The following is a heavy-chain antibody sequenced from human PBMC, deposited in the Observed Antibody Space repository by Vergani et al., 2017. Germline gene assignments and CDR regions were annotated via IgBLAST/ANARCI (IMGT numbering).Heavy chain of an antibody. D-gene: IGHD3-9*01. Sequence: QVQLQESGPGLVKPSETLSLTCTVSNDSVSNTFYYWGWIRQTPGKGLEWIGSIYRTGRTHYNPSLKSRATISVDTSNSQFSLRLNSLTAADTAVYYCARRAGIVYNIFSGTQYFFDFWGQGTLVTVSS. CDR3: ARRAGIVYNIFSGTQYFFDF. CDR2: IYRTGRT. V-gene: IGHV4-39*07. J-gene: IGHJ4*02. CDR1: NDSVSNTFYY.